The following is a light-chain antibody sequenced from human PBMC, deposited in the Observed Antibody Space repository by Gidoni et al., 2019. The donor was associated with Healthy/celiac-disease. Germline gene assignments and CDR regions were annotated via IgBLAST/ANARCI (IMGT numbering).Light chain of an antibody. CDR1: SSNIGAGYD. Sequence: QSVLTQPPSVSAAPGQRVTISCTGSSSNIGAGYDVHWYQKLPGTAPKLLIYGNSNRPSGVPDRFSGSKSGTSASLAITGLQAEDEADYYCQSYDSRLSGSGVFGGGTKLTVL. CDR2: GNS. CDR3: QSYDSRLSGSGV. V-gene: IGLV1-40*01. J-gene: IGLJ2*01.